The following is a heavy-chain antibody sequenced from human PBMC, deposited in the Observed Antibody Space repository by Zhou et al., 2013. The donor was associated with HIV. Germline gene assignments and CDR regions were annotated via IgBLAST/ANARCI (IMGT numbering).Heavy chain of an antibody. CDR1: GYTFTNYY. CDR3: ATLLIPSRAYFDY. Sequence: QVQLEQSGAEVKKPGASVKVSCKASGYTFTNYYMHWVRQAPGQGLEWMGWINPNSGGTNYAQKFQGRVTMTRDTSISTAYMELSRLRSDDTALYYCATLLIPSRAYFDYWGQGTLVTVSS. J-gene: IGHJ4*02. D-gene: IGHD3-16*01. V-gene: IGHV1-2*02. CDR2: INPNSGGT.